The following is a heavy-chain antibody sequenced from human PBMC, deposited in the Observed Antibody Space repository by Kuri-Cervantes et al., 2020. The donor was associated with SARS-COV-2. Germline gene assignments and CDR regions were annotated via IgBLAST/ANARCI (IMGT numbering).Heavy chain of an antibody. V-gene: IGHV4-59*01. CDR1: GGSISSYY. CDR3: ARLGATKGSYYYGVDV. CDR2: IHYSGST. D-gene: IGHD1-26*01. J-gene: IGHJ6*02. Sequence: GSLRLSCTVSGGSISSYYWSWVRQPPGKGLEWIGNIHYSGSTNYNPSLKSRVTISVDTPKNQLSLRLSSVTAADMAVYYCARLGATKGSYYYGVDVWGQGTTVTVSS.